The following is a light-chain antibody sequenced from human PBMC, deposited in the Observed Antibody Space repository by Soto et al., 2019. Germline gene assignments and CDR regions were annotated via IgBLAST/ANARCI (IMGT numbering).Light chain of an antibody. CDR3: SSYTSSSTLCV. J-gene: IGLJ1*01. CDR1: SSDVGGYNY. Sequence: QSVLTQPASVSGSPVQSITISCTGTSSDVGGYNYVSWYQQHPGKAPKLMIYEVSNRPSGVSNRFSGYKSGNTASLTISGLQAEDEADYYCSSYTSSSTLCVFGTGTKLTVL. V-gene: IGLV2-14*01. CDR2: EVS.